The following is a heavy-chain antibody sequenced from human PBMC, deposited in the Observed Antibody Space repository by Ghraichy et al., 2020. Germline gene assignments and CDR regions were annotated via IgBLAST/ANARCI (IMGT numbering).Heavy chain of an antibody. Sequence: SETLSLTCTVSGGSISSSSYYWGWIRQPPGKGLEWIGSIYYSGSTYYNPSLKSRVTISVDTSKNQFSLKLSSVTAADTAVYYCARLRRSGWLGSAFDIWGQGTMVTVSS. J-gene: IGHJ3*02. CDR3: ARLRRSGWLGSAFDI. CDR2: IYYSGST. D-gene: IGHD6-19*01. CDR1: GGSISSSSYY. V-gene: IGHV4-39*01.